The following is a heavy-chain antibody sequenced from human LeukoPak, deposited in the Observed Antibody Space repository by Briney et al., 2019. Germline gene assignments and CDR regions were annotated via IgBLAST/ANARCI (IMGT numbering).Heavy chain of an antibody. CDR1: GFTFSSYG. D-gene: IGHD2-15*01. J-gene: IGHJ4*02. Sequence: GGSLRLSCAASGFTFSSYGMHWVRQAPGKGLEWVSLISWDGDSTYYADSVKGRFTISRDNSKNSLYLQMNSLRTEDTALYYCAKDIGVGSCNGCLDYWGQGTLVTVSS. V-gene: IGHV3-43*01. CDR2: ISWDGDST. CDR3: AKDIGVGSCNGCLDY.